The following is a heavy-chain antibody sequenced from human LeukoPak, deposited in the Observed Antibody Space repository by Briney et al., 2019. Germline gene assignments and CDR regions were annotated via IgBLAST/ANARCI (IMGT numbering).Heavy chain of an antibody. V-gene: IGHV6-1*01. Sequence: QSQTLSLTCAISGDSVSSNNGAWNWIRQSPSRGLEWLGRTYYRSKWYNDYAESMKGRITISPDTSKNQFFLQLNSVTPEDTAVYYCARDVGISGWYTFDYWGQGTLVTVSS. CDR1: GDSVSSNNGA. J-gene: IGHJ4*02. D-gene: IGHD6-19*01. CDR2: TYYRSKWYN. CDR3: ARDVGISGWYTFDY.